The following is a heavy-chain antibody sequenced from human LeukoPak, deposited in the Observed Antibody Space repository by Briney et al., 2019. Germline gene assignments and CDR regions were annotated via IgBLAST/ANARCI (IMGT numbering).Heavy chain of an antibody. CDR2: ISAYNGNT. D-gene: IGHD3-22*01. J-gene: IGHJ4*02. Sequence: ASVKVSCKASGYTFTSYGISWVRQAPGQGLEWMGWISAYNGNTNYAQKLQGRVTMTTDTSTSTAYMELSRLRSDDTAVYYCARPGSYYYDSKGFDYWGQGTLVTVSS. CDR1: GYTFTSYG. V-gene: IGHV1-18*01. CDR3: ARPGSYYYDSKGFDY.